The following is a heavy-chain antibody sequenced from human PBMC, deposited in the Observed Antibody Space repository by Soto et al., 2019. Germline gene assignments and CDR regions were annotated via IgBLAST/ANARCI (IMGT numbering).Heavy chain of an antibody. D-gene: IGHD3-3*01. Sequence: PSETLSLTCTVSGASISSGDYYWSWIRQPPGKGLEWIGYIYYSGSTYCNPSLKSRVTISVDTSKNQFSLKLISVTAADTAVYYGAREGDFLLGYGGYWGRGPLATVSA. V-gene: IGHV4-30-4*01. J-gene: IGHJ4*02. CDR1: GASISSGDYY. CDR3: AREGDFLLGYGGY. CDR2: IYYSGST.